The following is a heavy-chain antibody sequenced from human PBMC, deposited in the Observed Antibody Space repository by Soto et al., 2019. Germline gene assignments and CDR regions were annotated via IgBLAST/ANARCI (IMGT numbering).Heavy chain of an antibody. CDR3: ARGAVASFDY. J-gene: IGHJ4*02. D-gene: IGHD6-19*01. V-gene: IGHV1-18*01. CDR1: GYTFTRYG. Sequence: QVQVVQSGPEVKKPGASVKVSCKASGYTFTRYGITWVRQAPGQGLEWMGWINSYNGDTNYAQKFQGRVTLATDTSTTTAYMELRSLRSDDTAGYYCARGAVASFDYWGQGTLVNVSS. CDR2: INSYNGDT.